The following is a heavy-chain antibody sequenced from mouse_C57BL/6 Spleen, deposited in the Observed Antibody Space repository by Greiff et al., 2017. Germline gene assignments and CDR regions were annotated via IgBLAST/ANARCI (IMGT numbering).Heavy chain of an antibody. Sequence: EVMLVESGGGLVKPGGSLKLSCAASGFTFSDYGMHWVRQAPEKGLEWVAYISSGSSTIYYADTVKGRFTISRDNAKNTLFLQMTSLRSEDTAMYYCARVLYDYDDWYFDVWGTGTTVTVSS. CDR3: ARVLYDYDDWYFDV. CDR1: GFTFSDYG. D-gene: IGHD2-4*01. CDR2: ISSGSSTI. J-gene: IGHJ1*03. V-gene: IGHV5-17*01.